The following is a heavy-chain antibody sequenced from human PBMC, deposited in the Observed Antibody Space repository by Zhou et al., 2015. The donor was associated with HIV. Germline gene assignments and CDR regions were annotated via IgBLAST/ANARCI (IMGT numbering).Heavy chain of an antibody. J-gene: IGHJ1*01. CDR3: ARDQVAGTGHFQH. V-gene: IGHV3-11*04. D-gene: IGHD6-19*01. Sequence: QVQLVESGGNLVKPGGSLRLSCEVSGFTFSDYYMTWIRQTPGKGLEWVSYISDSGTTKHYADSVKGRFIISRDNAKSSLYLQMNSLRAEDTAVYYCARDQVAGTGHFQHWGQGTLVTVSS. CDR1: GFTFSDYY. CDR2: ISDSGTTK.